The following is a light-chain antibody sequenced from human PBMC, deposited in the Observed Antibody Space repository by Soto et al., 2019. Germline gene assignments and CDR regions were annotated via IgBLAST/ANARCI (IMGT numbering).Light chain of an antibody. CDR2: DAS. CDR3: QQYNSYSQALT. J-gene: IGKJ4*01. CDR1: QSISSW. Sequence: DIQMTQSPSTLSASVGDRVTITCRAIQSISSWLAWYQQKPGKAPKLLIYDASSLESGVPSRFSGSGSGTEFTLTISSLQPDDFATYYCQQYNSYSQALTFGGGTKVDIK. V-gene: IGKV1-5*01.